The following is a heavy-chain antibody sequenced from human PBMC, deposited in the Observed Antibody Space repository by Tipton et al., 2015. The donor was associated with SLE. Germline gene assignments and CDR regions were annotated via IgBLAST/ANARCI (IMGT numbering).Heavy chain of an antibody. CDR1: GFIFDDYD. CDR2: ISWNSGRI. Sequence: SLRLSCAASGFIFDDYDMVWVRQAPGKGLEWVSSISWNSGRIDYADSVKGRFTISRDDAKHSLSLQMNSLRAEDTAVYYCARETSSGAFDIWGRGTVVTVAT. J-gene: IGHJ3*02. D-gene: IGHD1-26*01. CDR3: ARETSSGAFDI. V-gene: IGHV3-9*01.